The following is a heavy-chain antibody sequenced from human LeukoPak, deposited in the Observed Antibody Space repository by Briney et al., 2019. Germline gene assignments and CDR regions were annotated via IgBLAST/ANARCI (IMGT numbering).Heavy chain of an antibody. CDR1: GGSFSGYY. CDR2: INHSGST. CDR3: AFLFRGNYY. J-gene: IGHJ4*02. Sequence: SETLSLTCAVYGGSFSGYYWSWIRQPPGKGLEWIGEINHSGSTNYNPSLKSRVTISVDTSKNQFSLKLSSVTAADTAVYYCAFLFRGNYYWGQGTLVTVSS. V-gene: IGHV4-34*01. D-gene: IGHD3-10*01.